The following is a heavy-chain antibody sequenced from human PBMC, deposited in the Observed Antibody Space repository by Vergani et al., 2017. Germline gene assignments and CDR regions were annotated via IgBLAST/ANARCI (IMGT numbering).Heavy chain of an antibody. D-gene: IGHD7-27*01. CDR1: GFTFSSYG. CDR2: IWYDGSNK. J-gene: IGHJ2*01. Sequence: QVQLVESGGGVVQPGRSLRLSCAASGFTFSSYGMHWVRQAPGKGLEWVAVIWYDGSNKYYADSVKGRFTISRDNSKNTLYLQMGSLRAEDMAVYYCARDRGGTGDPDWYFDLWGRGTLVTVSS. V-gene: IGHV3-33*01. CDR3: ARDRGGTGDPDWYFDL.